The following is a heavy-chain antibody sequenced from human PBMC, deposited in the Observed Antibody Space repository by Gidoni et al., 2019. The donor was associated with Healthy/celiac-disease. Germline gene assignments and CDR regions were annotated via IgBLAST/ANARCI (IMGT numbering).Heavy chain of an antibody. J-gene: IGHJ6*02. V-gene: IGHV3-48*01. CDR3: ARWNLDYYYGMDV. CDR2: ISSSSSTI. D-gene: IGHD1-1*01. Sequence: APGKGLEWVSYISSSSSTIYYADSVKGRFTISRDNAKNSLYLQMTSLRAEETVVYYCARWNLDYYYGMDVWGQVTTVTVSS.